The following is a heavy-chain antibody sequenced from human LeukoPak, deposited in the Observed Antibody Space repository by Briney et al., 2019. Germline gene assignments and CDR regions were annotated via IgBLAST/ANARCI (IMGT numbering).Heavy chain of an antibody. Sequence: GAPVKVSCKASGSPFTGSYMTWVRQAPGQGLEWMGWINPNSGGTNYEQKLQGRVTMTRHTSIRTAYMELSRLRSDDTAVYYCARDSGSITIFVVPPVWFDLGGQGTLVTVSS. D-gene: IGHD3-3*01. CDR3: ARDSGSITIFVVPPVWFDL. V-gene: IGHV1-2*02. CDR2: INPNSGGT. J-gene: IGHJ5*02. CDR1: GSPFTGSY.